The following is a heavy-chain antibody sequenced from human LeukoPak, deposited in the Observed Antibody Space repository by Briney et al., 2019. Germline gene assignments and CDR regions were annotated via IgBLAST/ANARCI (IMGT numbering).Heavy chain of an antibody. CDR2: IYYSGST. J-gene: IGHJ4*02. Sequence: PSETLSLTCIVSGGSISSSSYYWGWIRQPPGKGLEWIGSIYYSGSTYYNPSLKSRVTISVDTSKNQFSLKLSSVTAADTAVYYCARIGITIFGVPDYWGQGTLVTVSS. D-gene: IGHD3-3*01. CDR1: GGSISSSSYY. V-gene: IGHV4-39*07. CDR3: ARIGITIFGVPDY.